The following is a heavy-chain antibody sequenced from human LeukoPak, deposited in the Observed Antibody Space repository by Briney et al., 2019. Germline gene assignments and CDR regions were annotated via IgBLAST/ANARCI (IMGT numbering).Heavy chain of an antibody. V-gene: IGHV4-59*01. CDR3: ARSTSVRTVTRWSDP. CDR1: GGSISSYY. J-gene: IGHJ5*02. CDR2: IYYNGGT. D-gene: IGHD4-11*01. Sequence: SETLSLTCTVSGGSISSYYWSWIRQPPGKGLEWIGYIYYNGGTNYNPSLKSRVTISVDTAKNQFSLKLSSVTAADTAVYYCARSTSVRTVTRWSDPWGQGTLVTVSS.